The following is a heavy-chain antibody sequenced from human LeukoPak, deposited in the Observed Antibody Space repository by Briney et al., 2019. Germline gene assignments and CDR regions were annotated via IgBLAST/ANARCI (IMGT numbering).Heavy chain of an antibody. V-gene: IGHV4-34*01. CDR2: INHSGST. CDR3: ARVRHLVRELITYYFDY. CDR1: GFTFSNAW. Sequence: GSLRLSCAASGFTFSNAWMNWVRQAPGKGLEWIGEINHSGSTNYNSSLKSRLTMSVDTSKNQFSLNLSSVTAADTAVYYCARVRHLVRELITYYFDYWGQGTLVTVSS. J-gene: IGHJ4*02. D-gene: IGHD3-10*01.